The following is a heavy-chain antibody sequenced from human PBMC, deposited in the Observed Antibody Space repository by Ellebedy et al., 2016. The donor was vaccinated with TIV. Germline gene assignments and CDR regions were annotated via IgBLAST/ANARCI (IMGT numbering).Heavy chain of an antibody. CDR2: IYPGDSDT. CDR3: ARQGEWFSNWFDP. CDR1: GYSFTSYW. Sequence: GGSLRLSXKGSGYSFTSYWIGWVRQMPGKGLEWMGIIYPGDSDTRYSPSFQGQVTISADKSISTAYLQWSSLKASDTAMYYCARQGEWFSNWFDPWGQGTLVTVSS. D-gene: IGHD3-3*01. V-gene: IGHV5-51*01. J-gene: IGHJ5*02.